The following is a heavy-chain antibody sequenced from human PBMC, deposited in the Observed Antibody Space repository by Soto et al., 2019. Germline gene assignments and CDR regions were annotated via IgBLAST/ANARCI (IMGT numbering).Heavy chain of an antibody. CDR3: TRGLGGVTVAADFDY. J-gene: IGHJ4*02. CDR2: ISTSSSNI. V-gene: IGHV3-21*01. Sequence: GGSLRLSCVASGFSFSDYTMTWVRQAPGKGLDWVSTISTSSSNILYAASVKGRFTVSRDNAKNSLYLQMDNLRAEDTAVYFWTRGLGGVTVAADFDYWGQGTLLTLSS. CDR1: GFSFSDYT. D-gene: IGHD2-8*02.